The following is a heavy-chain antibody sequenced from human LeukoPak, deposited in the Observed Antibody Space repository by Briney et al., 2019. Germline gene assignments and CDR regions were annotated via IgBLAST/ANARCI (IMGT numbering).Heavy chain of an antibody. CDR2: LNSDGTTI. J-gene: IGHJ4*02. CDR1: GFTFSSYW. Sequence: GGSLRLSCAASGFTFSSYWMHWVRQAPGKGLVWVSRLNSDGTTIRYADSVKGRFSIARDNAKNTLYLQMNSLRAEDTAVYYCAREYCSSTSCYLVDYWGQGTLVTVSS. D-gene: IGHD2-2*01. V-gene: IGHV3-74*01. CDR3: AREYCSSTSCYLVDY.